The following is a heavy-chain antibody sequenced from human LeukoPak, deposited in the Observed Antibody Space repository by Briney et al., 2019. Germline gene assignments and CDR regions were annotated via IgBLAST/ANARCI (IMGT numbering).Heavy chain of an antibody. CDR1: GGSISSYY. CDR2: IYYSGST. J-gene: IGHJ6*03. V-gene: IGHV4-59*12. CDR3: ARDVGFLEWSRGYYYYMDV. D-gene: IGHD3-3*01. Sequence: SETLSLTCTVSGGSISSYYWSWIRQPPGKGLEWIGYIYYSGSTNYNPSLKSRVTISVDTSKNQFSLKLSSVTAADTAVYYCARDVGFLEWSRGYYYYMDVWGKGTTVTVSS.